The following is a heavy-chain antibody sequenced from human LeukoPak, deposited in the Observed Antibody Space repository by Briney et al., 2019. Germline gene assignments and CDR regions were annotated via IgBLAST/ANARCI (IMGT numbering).Heavy chain of an antibody. V-gene: IGHV3-48*04. Sequence: GGSLRRSGAASGFTFSSSARIRVRQGPGKGLEGWLYISSSGSTIYYSDSVKGRFTIYRDNAKNSLYLQMNSLRAEDTAVYYCASRGHYYYYYMDVWGKGTTVTISS. D-gene: IGHD3-10*01. CDR2: ISSSGSTI. CDR1: GFTFSSSA. CDR3: ASRGHYYYYYMDV. J-gene: IGHJ6*03.